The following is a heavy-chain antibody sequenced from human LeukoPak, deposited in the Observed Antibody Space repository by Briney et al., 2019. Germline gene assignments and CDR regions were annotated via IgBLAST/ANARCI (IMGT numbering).Heavy chain of an antibody. CDR2: ISSSSYI. Sequence: PGGSLRLSCAASGFTVSNNYMNWVRQAPGKGLEWVSSISSSSYIYYADSVKGRFTISRDNAKNSLYLQMNSLRAEDTAVYYCARGRRIAAAGLYYFDYWGQGTLVTVSS. J-gene: IGHJ4*02. CDR3: ARGRRIAAAGLYYFDY. V-gene: IGHV3-69-1*01. D-gene: IGHD6-13*01. CDR1: GFTVSNNY.